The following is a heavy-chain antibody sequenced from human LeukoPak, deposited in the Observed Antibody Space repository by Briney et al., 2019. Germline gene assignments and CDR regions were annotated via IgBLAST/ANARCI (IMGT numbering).Heavy chain of an antibody. CDR2: INPNSGGT. Sequence: ASVKVSCKASGYTFTGYYMHWVRQAPGQGLEWMGWINPNSGGTNYAQKFQGRVTMTRDTSISTAYMELSRLRSDDTAVYYCARKGPALTYYYDSSGYYYGYWGQGTLVTVSS. V-gene: IGHV1-2*02. CDR1: GYTFTGYY. CDR3: ARKGPALTYYYDSSGYYYGY. J-gene: IGHJ4*02. D-gene: IGHD3-22*01.